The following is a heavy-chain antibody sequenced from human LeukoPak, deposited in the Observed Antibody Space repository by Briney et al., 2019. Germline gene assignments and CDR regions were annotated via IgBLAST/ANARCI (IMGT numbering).Heavy chain of an antibody. V-gene: IGHV4-30-4*08. CDR2: IYYGAST. J-gene: IGHJ4*02. D-gene: IGHD6-6*01. Sequence: SQTLSLTCTVSGGPISSGDYFWNWIRQPPGKGLEWIGYIYYGASTSYNPSLRSRLTISADTTKNQFSLKVSSVTAADTAVYYCARSIGSSAIDYWGQGTLVTVSS. CDR1: GGPISSGDYF. CDR3: ARSIGSSAIDY.